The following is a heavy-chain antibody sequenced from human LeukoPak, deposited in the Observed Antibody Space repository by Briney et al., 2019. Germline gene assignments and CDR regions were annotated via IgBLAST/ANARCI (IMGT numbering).Heavy chain of an antibody. Sequence: GGFLRLSCAASGFTFSSYGMHWVRQAPGKGLEWVAVISYDGSNKYYADSVKGRFTISRDNSKNTLYLQMNSLRAEDTAVYYCARVPPQLYYDFWSGYSRNAFDIWGQGTMVTVSS. V-gene: IGHV3-30*03. D-gene: IGHD3-3*01. J-gene: IGHJ3*02. CDR3: ARVPPQLYYDFWSGYSRNAFDI. CDR2: ISYDGSNK. CDR1: GFTFSSYG.